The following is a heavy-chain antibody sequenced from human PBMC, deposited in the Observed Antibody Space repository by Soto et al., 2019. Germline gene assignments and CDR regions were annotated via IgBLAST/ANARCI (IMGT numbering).Heavy chain of an antibody. J-gene: IGHJ3*02. CDR1: GGSISSGGYY. CDR2: IYYSGST. Sequence: QVQLQESGPGLVKPSQTLSLTCTVSGGSISSGGYYWIWIRQHPGKGLEWIGYIYYSGSTYYNPSLKSRVTISVDTSKNQFSPKLRSVTASDTAVYYCARDHDYGDYVEAFDIWGQGTMVTLSS. CDR3: ARDHDYGDYVEAFDI. V-gene: IGHV4-31*03. D-gene: IGHD4-17*01.